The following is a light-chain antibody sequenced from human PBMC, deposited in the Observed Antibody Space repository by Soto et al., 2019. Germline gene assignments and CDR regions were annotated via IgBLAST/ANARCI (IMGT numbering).Light chain of an antibody. CDR2: GAS. CDR1: QSVSSSS. J-gene: IGKJ3*01. V-gene: IGKV3-20*01. Sequence: EIVLTQSPGTLSLSPGERATLSCRASQSVSSSSLAWYQHKPGQAPRLLIYGASRATGIPDRFSGSGSGTDFTLTISRLEPEDFAVYYCQQYGSSFTFGPGTKVDI. CDR3: QQYGSSFT.